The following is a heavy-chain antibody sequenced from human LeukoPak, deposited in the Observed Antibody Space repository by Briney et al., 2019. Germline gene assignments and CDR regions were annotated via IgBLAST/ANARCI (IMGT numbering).Heavy chain of an antibody. CDR2: ISGGGTDK. D-gene: IGHD3-10*01. CDR3: AKDLGSGSYASDF. CDR1: GFTFRKYS. V-gene: IGHV3-30*02. Sequence: GGSLGLSCVASGFTFRKYSIHWVRQAPGKGLKWLAFISGGGTDKFYLDSVKGRFSVSKDISTNTVYLQMSSLRDEDTALYYCAKDLGSGSYASDFWGQGTRVTVSS. J-gene: IGHJ3*01.